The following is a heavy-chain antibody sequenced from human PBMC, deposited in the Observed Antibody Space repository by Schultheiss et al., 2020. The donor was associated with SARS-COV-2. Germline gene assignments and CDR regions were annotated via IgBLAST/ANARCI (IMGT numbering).Heavy chain of an antibody. CDR3: TTGGIVDYDFWSGYGGYYYMDV. V-gene: IGHV3-23*01. D-gene: IGHD3-3*01. J-gene: IGHJ6*03. Sequence: GGSLRLSCAASGFTFSSYAMSWVRQAPGKGLEWVSAISGSGGSTYYADSVKGRFTISRDNSKNTLYLQMNSLKTEDTAVYYCTTGGIVDYDFWSGYGGYYYMDVWGKGTTVTVSS. CDR2: ISGSGGST. CDR1: GFTFSSYA.